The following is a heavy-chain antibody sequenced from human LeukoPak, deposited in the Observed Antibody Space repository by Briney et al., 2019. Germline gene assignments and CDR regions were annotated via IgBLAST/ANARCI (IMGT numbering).Heavy chain of an antibody. Sequence: GGSLRLSCAASGFTLSSYDMHWVRQATGKGLEWVSAIGTAGDTYYPGSVKGRFTISRENAKNSLYLQMNSLRAEDTAVYYCARASGSSELSNWGQGTLVTVSS. CDR1: GFTLSSYD. D-gene: IGHD6-13*01. CDR3: ARASGSSELSN. V-gene: IGHV3-13*01. J-gene: IGHJ4*02. CDR2: IGTAGDT.